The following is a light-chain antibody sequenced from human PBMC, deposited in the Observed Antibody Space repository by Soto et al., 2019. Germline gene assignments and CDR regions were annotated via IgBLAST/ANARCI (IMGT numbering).Light chain of an antibody. CDR2: RNN. V-gene: IGLV1-47*01. CDR3: AARDDSRSGDWV. J-gene: IGLJ3*02. Sequence: QSVLTQPPSASGTPGQRVTISCSGSSSNIGSEYVVWYQHLPGTAPKLLIYRNNQRPSGVPDRFAGSKSGTSASLAISGLRSEDEADYYCAARDDSRSGDWVFGGGTKLTVL. CDR1: SSNIGSEY.